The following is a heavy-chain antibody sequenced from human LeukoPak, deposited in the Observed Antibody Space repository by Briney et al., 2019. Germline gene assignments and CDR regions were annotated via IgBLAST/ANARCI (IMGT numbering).Heavy chain of an antibody. V-gene: IGHV4-4*09. CDR1: GGSISSYY. CDR2: IYRSGST. CDR3: ARQGGSYYPFDY. Sequence: SQTLSLTRRVSGGSISSYYWSWIRQPPGKGLEWIGYIYRSGSTDYNPSLKSRVTISVDTSKNQISLNLSSVTAADTAVYHCARQGGSYYPFDYWGQGTLVTVSS. J-gene: IGHJ4*02. D-gene: IGHD1-26*01.